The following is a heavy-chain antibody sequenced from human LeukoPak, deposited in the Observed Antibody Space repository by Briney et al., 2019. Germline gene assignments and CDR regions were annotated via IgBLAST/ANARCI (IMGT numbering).Heavy chain of an antibody. Sequence: ASVKVSCKASGGTFSSYAISWVRQAPGQGLEWMGVIIPIFGTANYAQKFQGRVTITADESTSTAYMELSSLRSEDTAVYYCARESREWPGGCGSTSCQSYYYYGMDVWGKGTTVTVSS. CDR1: GGTFSSYA. CDR2: IIPIFGTA. V-gene: IGHV1-69*13. CDR3: ARESREWPGGCGSTSCQSYYYYGMDV. D-gene: IGHD2-2*01. J-gene: IGHJ6*04.